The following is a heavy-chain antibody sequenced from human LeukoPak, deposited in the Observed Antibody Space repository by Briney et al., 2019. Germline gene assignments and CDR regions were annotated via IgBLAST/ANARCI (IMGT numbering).Heavy chain of an antibody. CDR3: ARDPGSVRAYYYDSSGYYP. D-gene: IGHD3-22*01. J-gene: IGHJ5*02. V-gene: IGHV3-48*01. CDR1: GFTFSSYA. Sequence: PGGSLRLSCAASGFTFSSYAMHWVRQAPGKGLEWVSYISSSSSTIYYADSVKGRFTISRDNAKNSLYLQMNSLRAEDTAVYYCARDPGSVRAYYYDSSGYYPGGQGTLVTVSS. CDR2: ISSSSSTI.